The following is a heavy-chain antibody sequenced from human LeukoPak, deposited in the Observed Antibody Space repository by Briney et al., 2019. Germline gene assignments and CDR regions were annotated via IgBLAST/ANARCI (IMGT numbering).Heavy chain of an antibody. J-gene: IGHJ5*02. CDR1: GGSFSNYY. V-gene: IGHV4-34*01. D-gene: IGHD2-2*03. Sequence: PSETLSLTCVVYGGSFSNYYWTWIRQPPGKGLEWIGEVNYSGNTNFNPSLKSRVTISVDTSKNQFSLKLNSVTAADTAVYYCARHGYGDIGNWFDPWGRGTLVTVSS. CDR3: ARHGYGDIGNWFDP. CDR2: VNYSGNT.